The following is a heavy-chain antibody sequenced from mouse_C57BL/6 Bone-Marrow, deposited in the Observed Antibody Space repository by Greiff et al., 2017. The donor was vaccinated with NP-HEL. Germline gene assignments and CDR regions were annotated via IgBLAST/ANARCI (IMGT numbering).Heavy chain of an antibody. CDR1: GYTFTDYY. J-gene: IGHJ2*01. CDR3: ARTLIYWAY. Sequence: EVKLQQSGPELVKPGASVKISCKASGYTFTDYYMNWVKQSHGKSLEWIGDINPNNGGTSYNQKFKGKATLTVYKSSSTAYMEIRSLTSEDSAVYYCARTLIYWAYWGQGTTLTVSS. CDR2: INPNNGGT. D-gene: IGHD1-1*01. V-gene: IGHV1-26*01.